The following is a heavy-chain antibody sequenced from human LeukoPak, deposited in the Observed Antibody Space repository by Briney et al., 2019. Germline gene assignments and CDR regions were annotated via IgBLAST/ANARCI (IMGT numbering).Heavy chain of an antibody. CDR1: GYTFTSYD. J-gene: IGHJ4*02. CDR2: MNPNSGGT. CDR3: ARDCSSTSCYSY. Sequence: GASVKVSCKASGYTFTSYDINWVRQATGQGLEWMGWMNPNSGGTNYAQKFQGRVTMTRDTSISTAYMELSRLRSDDTAVYYCARDCSSTSCYSYWGQGTLVTVSS. D-gene: IGHD2-2*02. V-gene: IGHV1-2*02.